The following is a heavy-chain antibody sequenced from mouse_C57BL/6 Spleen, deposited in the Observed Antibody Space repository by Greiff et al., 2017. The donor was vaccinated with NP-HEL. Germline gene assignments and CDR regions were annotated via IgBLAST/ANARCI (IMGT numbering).Heavy chain of an antibody. CDR3: AREDYGSSYGAMDY. Sequence: EVKLMESGGGLVKPGGSLKLSCAASGFTFSDYGMHWVRQAPEKGLEWVAYISSGSSTISYADTVKGRFTISRDNAKNTLFLQMTSLRSEDTAMYYCAREDYGSSYGAMDYWGQGTSVTVSS. J-gene: IGHJ4*01. CDR2: ISSGSSTI. D-gene: IGHD1-1*01. CDR1: GFTFSDYG. V-gene: IGHV5-17*01.